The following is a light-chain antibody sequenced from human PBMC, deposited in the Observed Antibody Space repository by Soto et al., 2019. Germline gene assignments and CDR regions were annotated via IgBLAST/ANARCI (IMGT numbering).Light chain of an antibody. CDR2: DAS. CDR1: QSVSSY. Sequence: EIVLTQSPATLSLSPGERATLSCRASQSVSSYLAWYQQKPGQAPRLLIYDASNRATGIPARFSGSGSATDFILTISSLEPEDFAVYYCQQRSNWPLTFGGGTKVEIK. V-gene: IGKV3-11*01. CDR3: QQRSNWPLT. J-gene: IGKJ4*01.